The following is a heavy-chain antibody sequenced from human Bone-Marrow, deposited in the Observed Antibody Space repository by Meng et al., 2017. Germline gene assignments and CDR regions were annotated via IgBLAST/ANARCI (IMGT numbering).Heavy chain of an antibody. J-gene: IGHJ4*02. CDR1: GFTVTSYY. D-gene: IGHD4-23*01. V-gene: IGHV3-66*01. CDR3: ARDSRLRWFDY. CDR2: IYSGGST. Sequence: EGQLLESGGGLVQPGGSLRLSCAASGFTVTSYYMSWVRQAPGKGLEWVSVIYSGGSTYYADSVKGRFTISRDNSKSTLYLQMNSLRAEDTAVYYCARDSRLRWFDYWGQGTLVTVSS.